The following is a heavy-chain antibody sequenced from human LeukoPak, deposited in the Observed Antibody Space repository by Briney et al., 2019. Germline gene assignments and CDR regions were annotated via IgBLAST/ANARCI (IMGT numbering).Heavy chain of an antibody. D-gene: IGHD3-16*02. Sequence: ASVKVSCKVSGYTFTRYGITWVRQAPGQGLEWMGWIGAYNGNTNYAQKVQGRVTMTTDTSTSTAYMELRSLRSDDTAVYYCARSQYDYIWGNYRNPDYWGQGTLVTVSS. CDR3: ARSQYDYIWGNYRNPDY. V-gene: IGHV1-18*01. J-gene: IGHJ4*02. CDR2: IGAYNGNT. CDR1: GYTFTRYG.